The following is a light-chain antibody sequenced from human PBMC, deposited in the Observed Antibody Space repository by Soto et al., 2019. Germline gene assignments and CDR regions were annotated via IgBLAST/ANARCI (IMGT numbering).Light chain of an antibody. CDR3: QQYDSSVWT. J-gene: IGKJ1*01. CDR2: GVS. Sequence: EIVLTQSPGTLSLSPGERATLSCRASQSVSSTSLAWYQQKPGQAPRLLMYGVSSRATVIPDRFSGSGSGTDFTLTINRLEPEDFAVYFCQQYDSSVWTFGQGTKVDIK. CDR1: QSVSSTS. V-gene: IGKV3-20*01.